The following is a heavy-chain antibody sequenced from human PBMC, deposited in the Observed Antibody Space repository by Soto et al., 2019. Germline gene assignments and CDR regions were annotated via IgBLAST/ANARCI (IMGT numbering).Heavy chain of an antibody. J-gene: IGHJ5*02. D-gene: IGHD3-3*01. CDR1: GGSFSGYY. CDR3: ARAPGYYDFWSGKKKFNWFDP. V-gene: IGHV4-34*01. CDR2: INHSGST. Sequence: SETLSLTCAVYGGSFSGYYWSWIRQPPGKGLEWIGEINHSGSTNYNPSLKSRVTISVDTSKNQFSLKLSSVTAADTAVYYCARAPGYYDFWSGKKKFNWFDPWGQGTLVTVSS.